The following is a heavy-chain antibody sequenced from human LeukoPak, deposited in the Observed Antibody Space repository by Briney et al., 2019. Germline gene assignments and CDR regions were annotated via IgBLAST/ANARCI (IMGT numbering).Heavy chain of an antibody. J-gene: IGHJ4*02. D-gene: IGHD3-16*01. V-gene: IGHV3-49*03. CDR1: GFTFGDYG. Sequence: GGSLRLSCRTSGFTFGDYGTSWFRRARGKGLEGVGFLRSGGTTVYAASVKGRFTISRDDSQSIAYLQMNSLKTDDTAVYYCTRRGTRPMYYFEYWGQGTLVTVSS. CDR3: TRRGTRPMYYFEY. CDR2: LRSGGTT.